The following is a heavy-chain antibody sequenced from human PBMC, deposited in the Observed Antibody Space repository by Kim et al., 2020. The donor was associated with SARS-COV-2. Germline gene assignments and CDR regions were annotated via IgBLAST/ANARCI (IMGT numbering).Heavy chain of an antibody. D-gene: IGHD2-15*01. V-gene: IGHV3-21*01. J-gene: IGHJ6*02. CDR2: SSSSSYI. CDR3: ASGGDV. Sequence: SSSSSYIYYADSVKGRFTSSRDNAKNSLYLQMNSLRAEDTAVYYCASGGDVWGQGTTVTVSS.